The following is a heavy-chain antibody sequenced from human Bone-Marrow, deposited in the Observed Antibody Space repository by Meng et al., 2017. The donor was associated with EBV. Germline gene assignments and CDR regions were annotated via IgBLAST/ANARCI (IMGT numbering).Heavy chain of an antibody. CDR2: IYHSGST. Sequence: AQLQAPGPGLVKPSGSLSLTCAGSGGSISSSHWWSWVRQPPGKGLEWIGEIYHSGSTNYNPSLKSRVTISVDKSKNQFSLKLSSVTAADTAVYYCLLQVQDDDYWGQGTLVTVSS. D-gene: IGHD1-1*01. J-gene: IGHJ4*02. CDR1: GGSISSSHW. V-gene: IGHV4-4*02. CDR3: LLQVQDDDY.